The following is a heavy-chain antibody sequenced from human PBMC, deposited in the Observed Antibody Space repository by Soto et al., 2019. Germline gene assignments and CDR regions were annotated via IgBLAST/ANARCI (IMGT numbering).Heavy chain of an antibody. J-gene: IGHJ3*01. CDR3: AKSRGSGSHFNHSDALDF. V-gene: IGHV3-23*01. CDR1: GFTFSSYA. CDR2: ISGSGGGT. Sequence: EVQLLDSGGGLVQPGGSLRLSCAASGFTFSSYAMSWVRQAPGKGLEWVSSISGSGGGTYYADSVKGRFTISRDNSENMQFQQMNSLRAEETAVEYCAKSRGSGSHFNHSDALDFWGQGTMVTVSS. D-gene: IGHD3-10*01.